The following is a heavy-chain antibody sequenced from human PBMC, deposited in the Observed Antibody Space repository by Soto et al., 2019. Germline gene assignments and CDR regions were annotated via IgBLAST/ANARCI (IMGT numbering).Heavy chain of an antibody. Sequence: HLVESGGGVVQPGRSLRLSCTASGFSLTSFAVHWVRQAPGKGLEWVAVISSDGSNKYYIESVKGRFNISRDNFKNAMYMEIDNLRIEDTAVYYCARGRRLTMTGREFSYRLDVWGQGTTVSVSS. CDR1: GFSLTSFA. D-gene: IGHD3-10*01. V-gene: IGHV3-30*04. J-gene: IGHJ6*02. CDR2: ISSDGSNK. CDR3: ARGRRLTMTGREFSYRLDV.